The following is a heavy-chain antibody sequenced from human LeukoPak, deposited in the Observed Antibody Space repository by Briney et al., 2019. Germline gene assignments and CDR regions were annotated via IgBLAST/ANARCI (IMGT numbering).Heavy chain of an antibody. CDR2: ISYDGSNK. J-gene: IGHJ5*02. D-gene: IGHD6-19*01. CDR1: GFTFSNYG. Sequence: GGSLSLSCAASGFTFSNYGMHWVRQAPGKGLEWVAVISYDGSNKYYADSVKGRFTISRDNSKNTLYLQMNSLRAEDTAVYYCAKDEGWYWNNWFDPWGQGTLVTVSS. V-gene: IGHV3-30*18. CDR3: AKDEGWYWNNWFDP.